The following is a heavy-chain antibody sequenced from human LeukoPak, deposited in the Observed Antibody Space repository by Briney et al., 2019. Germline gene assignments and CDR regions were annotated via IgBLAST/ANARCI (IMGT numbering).Heavy chain of an antibody. D-gene: IGHD4-11*01. CDR1: GYAFINYA. CDR2: ISPFNGQT. Sequence: AASVKVSCKGSGYAFINYAINWVRQAPGQGLEGMGWISPFNGQTNYAQNLQGRVTMTIDRTTSTASMELRGLRSDDTGVYYCARTWDYSPRGRFVDWGQGTRVTVSS. V-gene: IGHV1-18*01. J-gene: IGHJ4*02. CDR3: ARTWDYSPRGRFVD.